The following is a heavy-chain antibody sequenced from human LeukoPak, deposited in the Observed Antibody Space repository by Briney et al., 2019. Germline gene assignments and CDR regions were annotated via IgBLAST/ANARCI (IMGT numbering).Heavy chain of an antibody. J-gene: IGHJ4*02. CDR1: GGSISSSSYY. V-gene: IGHV4-30-4*08. Sequence: SETLSLTCTVSGGSISSSSYYWDWIRQPPGKGLEWIGYIYYSGSTYYNPTLKSRVTISVDTSKNQFSLKLSSVTAADTAVYYCARESPTVGYWGQGTLVTVSS. CDR3: ARESPTVGY. CDR2: IYYSGST. D-gene: IGHD4-23*01.